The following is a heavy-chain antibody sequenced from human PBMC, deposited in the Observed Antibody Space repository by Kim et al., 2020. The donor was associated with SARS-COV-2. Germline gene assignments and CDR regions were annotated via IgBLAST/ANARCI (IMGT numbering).Heavy chain of an antibody. CDR1: GGSISSGSYY. CDR2: IYPSGST. J-gene: IGHJ6*02. D-gene: IGHD1-1*01. Sequence: SETLSLTCTVSGGSISSGSYYWNWIRQPAGKGLEWIGRIYPSGSTNYNPSLKSRVTISVDTSKNQFSLKLSFVTAADTAVYYCAGDGGTNGMDVWGLGTTVTVSS. CDR3: AGDGGTNGMDV. V-gene: IGHV4-61*02.